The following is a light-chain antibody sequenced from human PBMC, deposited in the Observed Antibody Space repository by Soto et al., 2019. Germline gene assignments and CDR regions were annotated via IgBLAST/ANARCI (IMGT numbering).Light chain of an antibody. CDR1: QSIIAY. CDR3: QQSYTTPYT. Sequence: DIQMTQSPSSLSASVGDRVTITCRANQSIIAYFNWYQQKPGKAPELLIYGASSLRRGVPSRFSGSGSGTDFTLTISSLQPEDFATYYCQQSYTTPYTFGQGTRLEI. V-gene: IGKV1-39*01. CDR2: GAS. J-gene: IGKJ2*01.